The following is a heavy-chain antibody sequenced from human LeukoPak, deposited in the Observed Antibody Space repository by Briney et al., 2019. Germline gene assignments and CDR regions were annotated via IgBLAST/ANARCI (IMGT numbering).Heavy chain of an antibody. D-gene: IGHD2-21*02. CDR3: ARVTGVPAVTGVYFDY. J-gene: IGHJ4*02. V-gene: IGHV3-48*04. CDR1: GFTFSSYS. CDR2: ISGTSNTI. Sequence: GGSLRLSCIASGFTFSSYSMTWVRQAPGKGLEWISYISGTSNTIYQADSVKGRFTISRDNANNSLYLQMNSLRAEDTAVYYCARVTGVPAVTGVYFDYWGQGTLVTVSS.